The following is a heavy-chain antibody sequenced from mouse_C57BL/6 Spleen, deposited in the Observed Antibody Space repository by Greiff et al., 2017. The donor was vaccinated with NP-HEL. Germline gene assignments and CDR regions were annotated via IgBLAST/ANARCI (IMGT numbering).Heavy chain of an antibody. CDR2: INYDGSST. D-gene: IGHD3-1*01. Sequence: EVQVVESEGGLVQPGRSMKLSCTASGFTFSDYYMAWVRQVPEKGLEWVANINYDGSSTYYLDSLKSRFIISRDNAKNILYLQMSSLKSEDTATYYCARERDRGLYYFDYWGQGTTLTVSS. V-gene: IGHV5-16*01. J-gene: IGHJ2*01. CDR1: GFTFSDYY. CDR3: ARERDRGLYYFDY.